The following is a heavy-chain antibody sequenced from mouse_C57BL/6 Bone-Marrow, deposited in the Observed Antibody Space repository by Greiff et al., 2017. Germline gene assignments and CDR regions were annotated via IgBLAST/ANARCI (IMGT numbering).Heavy chain of an antibody. J-gene: IGHJ2*01. Sequence: VQLQQSGAELVKPGASVKLSCTASGFNIKAYYMHWVKQRTEQGLEWIGRIDPEDGVTKYAPKFQGKATITADTSSNTAYLQLSSLTSEDTAVYYCATVYYFDYGGQGTTLTVSS. CDR2: IDPEDGVT. V-gene: IGHV14-2*01. CDR3: ATVYYFDY. CDR1: GFNIKAYY.